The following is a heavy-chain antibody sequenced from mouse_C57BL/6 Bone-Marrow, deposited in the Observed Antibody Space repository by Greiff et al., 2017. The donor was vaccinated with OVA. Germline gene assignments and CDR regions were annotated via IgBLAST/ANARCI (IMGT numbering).Heavy chain of an antibody. CDR2: IDPETGGT. D-gene: IGHD2-5*01. J-gene: IGHJ2*01. Sequence: VQLQQSGAELVRPGASVTLSCKASGYTFTDYEMHWVKQTPVHGLEWIGAIDPETGGTAYNQKFKGKATLTADKSSSTAYMELRSLTSEDSAVYYCTRSYSNYGGIDYWGQGNTLTVSS. V-gene: IGHV1-15*01. CDR1: GYTFTDYE. CDR3: TRSYSNYGGIDY.